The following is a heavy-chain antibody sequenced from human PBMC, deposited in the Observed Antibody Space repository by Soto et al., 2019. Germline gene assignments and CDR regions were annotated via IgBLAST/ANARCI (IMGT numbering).Heavy chain of an antibody. D-gene: IGHD2-21*01. CDR2: IIPIFGTA. Sequence: KVARAAVKDSCKASGGTFSSYAISRVRQAPGQGLEWMGGIIPIFGTANYAQKFQGRVTITADESTSTAYMELSSLRSEDTAVYYCARDDSHYYGMDVWGQGTTVTVSS. CDR1: GGTFSSYA. V-gene: IGHV1-69*13. J-gene: IGHJ6*02. CDR3: ARDDSHYYGMDV.